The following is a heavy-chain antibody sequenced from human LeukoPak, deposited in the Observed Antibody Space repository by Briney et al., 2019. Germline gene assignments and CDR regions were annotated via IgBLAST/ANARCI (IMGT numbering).Heavy chain of an antibody. CDR3: ARGGFGEFNWFDP. CDR2: ISAYNGNT. Sequence: ASVKSSCKASGYTFTSYCIIWVRQAPRQRLEWMGWISAYNGNTNYAQKLQGRVTITTDTSTSTAYMERRSLRSDDTAVYYCARGGFGEFNWFDPWGQGTLVTVSS. V-gene: IGHV1-18*04. CDR1: GYTFTSYC. J-gene: IGHJ5*02. D-gene: IGHD3-10*01.